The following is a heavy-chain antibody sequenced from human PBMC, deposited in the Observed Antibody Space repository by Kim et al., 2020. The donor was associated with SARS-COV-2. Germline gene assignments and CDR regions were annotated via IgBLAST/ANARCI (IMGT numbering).Heavy chain of an antibody. J-gene: IGHJ5*02. D-gene: IGHD4-17*01. CDR3: AKGRRLVEFDP. CDR1: GFTFSSYG. V-gene: IGHV3-30*18. CDR2: ISYDGSNK. Sequence: GGSLRLSCAASGFTFSSYGMHWVRQAPGKGLEWVAVISYDGSNKYYADSVKGRFTISRDNSKNTLYLQMNSLRAEDTAVYYCAKGRRLVEFDPWGQGTLVTVSS.